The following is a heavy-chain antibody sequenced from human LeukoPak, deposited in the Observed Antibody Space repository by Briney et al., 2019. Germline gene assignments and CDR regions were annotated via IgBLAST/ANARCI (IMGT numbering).Heavy chain of an antibody. V-gene: IGHV3-7*01. Sequence: PGGSLRLSCAASGFTFSSYWMSWVRQAPGKGLEWVANIKQDGSEKYYVDSVKGRFTISRDNAKNSLYLQMNSLRAEDTAVYYCARADFGVVIRGFYYYYYMDVWGKGTTVTVSS. CDR2: IKQDGSEK. J-gene: IGHJ6*03. D-gene: IGHD3-3*01. CDR1: GFTFSSYW. CDR3: ARADFGVVIRGFYYYYYMDV.